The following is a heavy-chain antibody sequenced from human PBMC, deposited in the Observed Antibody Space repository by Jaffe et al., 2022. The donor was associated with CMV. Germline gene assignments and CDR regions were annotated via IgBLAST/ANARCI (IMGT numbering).Heavy chain of an antibody. J-gene: IGHJ6*02. CDR2: ISYDGSNK. CDR3: AKDIILSYVVPAAISYGMDV. CDR1: GFTFSSYG. D-gene: IGHD2-2*02. V-gene: IGHV3-30*18. Sequence: QVQLVESGGGVVQPGRSLRLSCAASGFTFSSYGMHWVRQAPGKGLEWVAVISYDGSNKYYADSVKGRFTISRDNSKNTLYLQMNSLRAEDTAVYYCAKDIILSYVVPAAISYGMDVWGQGTTVTVSS.